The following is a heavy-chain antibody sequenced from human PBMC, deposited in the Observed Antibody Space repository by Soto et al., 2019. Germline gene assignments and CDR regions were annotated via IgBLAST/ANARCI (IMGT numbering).Heavy chain of an antibody. D-gene: IGHD3-22*01. Sequence: QVQLVQSGAEVKKPGSSVKVSCKASGGTFSSYAISWVRQAPGQVLEWMGGIIPIFGTANYAQKFQGRVTITADESTSTAYMELSSLRSEDTVVYYCARGRRVRDSSGYYFDYWGQGTLVTVSS. V-gene: IGHV1-69*01. CDR1: GGTFSSYA. CDR2: IIPIFGTA. J-gene: IGHJ4*02. CDR3: ARGRRVRDSSGYYFDY.